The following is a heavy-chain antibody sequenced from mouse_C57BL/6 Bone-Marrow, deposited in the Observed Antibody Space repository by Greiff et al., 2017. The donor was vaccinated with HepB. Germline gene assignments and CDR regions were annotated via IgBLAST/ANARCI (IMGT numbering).Heavy chain of an antibody. J-gene: IGHJ2*01. Sequence: VQLQQPGAELVKPGASVKLSCKASGYTFTSYWMHWVKQRPGQGLEWIGMIHPNSGSTNYNEKFKSKATLTVDKSSSTAYMQLSSLTSEDSAVYYCARRGRLPYFDYWGQGTTLTVSS. V-gene: IGHV1-64*01. CDR3: ARRGRLPYFDY. CDR2: IHPNSGST. D-gene: IGHD3-2*02. CDR1: GYTFTSYW.